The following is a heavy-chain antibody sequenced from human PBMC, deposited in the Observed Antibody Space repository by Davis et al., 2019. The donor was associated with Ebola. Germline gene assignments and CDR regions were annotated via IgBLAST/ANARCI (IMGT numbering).Heavy chain of an antibody. CDR2: ISGSGGST. Sequence: GESLKISCAASGFTFSSYAMSWVRQAPGKGLEWVSAISGSGGSTYYADSVKGRFTISRDNSKNTLYLQMNSLRAEDTAVYYCARNRLGWKWELGYWGQGTLVTVSS. D-gene: IGHD1-26*01. J-gene: IGHJ4*02. CDR1: GFTFSSYA. V-gene: IGHV3-23*01. CDR3: ARNRLGWKWELGY.